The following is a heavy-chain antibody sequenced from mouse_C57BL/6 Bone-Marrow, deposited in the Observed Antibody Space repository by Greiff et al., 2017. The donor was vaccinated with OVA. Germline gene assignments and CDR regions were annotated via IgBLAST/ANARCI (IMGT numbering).Heavy chain of an antibody. V-gene: IGHV1-69*01. CDR3: ARDLITTVVTMDY. CDR2: IDPSDSYT. CDR1: GYPFTSYW. J-gene: IGHJ4*01. Sequence: QVQLQQPGAELVMPGASVTLSCTASGYPFTSYWMHWVKQRPGQGLEWIGEIDPSDSYTTYNQKFKGKSTLTVDKSYSTAYMQLSSLTSEDSAVYYCARDLITTVVTMDYWGQGTAVTVSS. D-gene: IGHD1-1*01.